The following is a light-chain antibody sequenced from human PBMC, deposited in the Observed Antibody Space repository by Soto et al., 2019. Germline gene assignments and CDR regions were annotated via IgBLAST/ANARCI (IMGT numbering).Light chain of an antibody. J-gene: IGKJ5*01. V-gene: IGKV1-33*01. CDR2: DAS. Sequence: DIQMTQSPSSLSASVGDRVSITCRASQDISNYLNWYQHRPGKAPKLLIYDASNLERGVPSRFSGTRSGTQFTFAITSLQPEDVATYYCQQSDSLPITFGQGTRLEI. CDR3: QQSDSLPIT. CDR1: QDISNY.